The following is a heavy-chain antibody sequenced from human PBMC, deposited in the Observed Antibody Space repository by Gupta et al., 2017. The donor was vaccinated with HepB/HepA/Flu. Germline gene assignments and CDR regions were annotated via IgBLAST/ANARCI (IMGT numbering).Heavy chain of an antibody. D-gene: IGHD1-1*01. CDR3: ARGMNEENFATHFDY. V-gene: IGHV1-18*01. CDR2: ISPYNGNS. Sequence: QVQLVQSGAEVKKPGASVKVSCEASGYTFTTYGISWVRQAPGQGLEWVGWISPYNGNSHYAQKRQGRVTMTTDTSTTTAYIELRSLRSEDTAVYYCARGMNEENFATHFDYWGQGTLVTVSS. CDR1: GYTFTTYG. J-gene: IGHJ4*02.